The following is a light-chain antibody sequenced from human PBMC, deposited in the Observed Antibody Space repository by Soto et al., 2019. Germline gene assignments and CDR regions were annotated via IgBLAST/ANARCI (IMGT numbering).Light chain of an antibody. J-gene: IGKJ3*01. CDR2: GAS. V-gene: IGKV3-20*01. CDR1: QSVSSSY. Sequence: EIALTQSPGTLSLSPGERATLSCRASQSVSSSYLAWYQQKPGQAPRLLIYGASSRATGIPDRFSGSGSGTDFTLTISRLEPEDFAVYYCQQYRTSPFTFGPGTKVDIK. CDR3: QQYRTSPFT.